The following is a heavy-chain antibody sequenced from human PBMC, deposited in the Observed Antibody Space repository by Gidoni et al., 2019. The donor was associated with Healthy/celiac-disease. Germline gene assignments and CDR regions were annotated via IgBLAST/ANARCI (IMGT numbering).Heavy chain of an antibody. J-gene: IGHJ4*02. CDR2: IWYDGSNK. Sequence: QVQLVVSGGGVVQPGRSLRLSCAASGFTFSSYGRHWVRQAPGKGLEWVAVIWYDGSNKYYADSVKGRVTISRDNSKNTLYLQMNSLRAEDTAVYYCARGGTAMGLFDYWGQGTLVTVSS. CDR1: GFTFSSYG. CDR3: ARGGTAMGLFDY. D-gene: IGHD5-18*01. V-gene: IGHV3-33*01.